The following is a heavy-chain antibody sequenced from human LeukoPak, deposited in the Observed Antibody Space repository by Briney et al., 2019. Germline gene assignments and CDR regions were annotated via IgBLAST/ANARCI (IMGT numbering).Heavy chain of an antibody. CDR2: IDYSGGI. CDR3: ARRGGSGSRGDYYFDY. D-gene: IGHD3-10*01. Sequence: SETLSLTCTVSGGSISSSSYYWGWIRQPPGKGLEWIASIDYSGGIYHNPSLKSRVTISVDTSKNQFSLKLSPVTAADTAVYYCARRGGSGSRGDYYFDYWGQGTLVTVSS. J-gene: IGHJ4*02. CDR1: GGSISSSSYY. V-gene: IGHV4-39*01.